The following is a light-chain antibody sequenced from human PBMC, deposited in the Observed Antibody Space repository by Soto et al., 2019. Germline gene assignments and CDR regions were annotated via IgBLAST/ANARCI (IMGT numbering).Light chain of an antibody. Sequence: EIVLTQSPGTLSLSPGERATLSCRASQSVSSSYLAWYQQKPGQAPRLLIYGASSRATGIPDRFSGSGSGTDCALTISRLEPEDLAVYYCQQYGSAPPMYTFGQGNKVVTK. CDR1: QSVSSSY. V-gene: IGKV3-20*01. CDR2: GAS. CDR3: QQYGSAPPMYT. J-gene: IGKJ2*01.